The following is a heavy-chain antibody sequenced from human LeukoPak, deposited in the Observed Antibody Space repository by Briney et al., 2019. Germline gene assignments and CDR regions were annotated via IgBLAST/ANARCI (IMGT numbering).Heavy chain of an antibody. V-gene: IGHV5-51*01. CDR3: ATYDSSAPRGLDP. CDR1: GYSFTSYW. CDR2: IYPGDSDT. J-gene: IGHJ5*02. D-gene: IGHD3-22*01. Sequence: KLGESLKISCKGSGYSFTSYWIGWVRQMPGKGLEWMGIIYPGDSDTRYSPSFQGQVTISADKSISTAYLQWSSLKASDTAMYYCATYDSSAPRGLDPWGQGTLVTVSS.